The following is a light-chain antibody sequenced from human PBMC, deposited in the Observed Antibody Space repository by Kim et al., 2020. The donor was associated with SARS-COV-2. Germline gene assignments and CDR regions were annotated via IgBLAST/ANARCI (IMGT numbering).Light chain of an antibody. J-gene: IGKJ4*01. CDR2: RAS. CDR1: QDIRNN. CDR3: LQHNSYPLT. Sequence: ASVGDRVTITCRASQDIRNNLGWFQQRPGKAPKRLIYRASSLESGVPSRFSASGSGTEFTLTISSLQPEDFATYYCLQHNSYPLTFGGGTKVDIK. V-gene: IGKV1-17*01.